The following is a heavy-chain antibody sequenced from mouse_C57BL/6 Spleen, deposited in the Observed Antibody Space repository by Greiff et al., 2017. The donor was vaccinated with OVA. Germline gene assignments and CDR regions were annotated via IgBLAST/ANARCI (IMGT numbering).Heavy chain of an antibody. CDR3: AEGGSLAY. CDR2: INPNNGGT. J-gene: IGHJ3*01. V-gene: IGHV1-26*01. CDR1: GYTFTDYY. Sequence: EVQLQQSGPELVKPGASVKISCKASGYTFTDYYMNWVKQSHGKSLEWIGDINPNNGGTSYNQKFKGKATLTVDKSSSTAYMELRSLTSEDSAVYYCAEGGSLAYWGQGTLVTVSA.